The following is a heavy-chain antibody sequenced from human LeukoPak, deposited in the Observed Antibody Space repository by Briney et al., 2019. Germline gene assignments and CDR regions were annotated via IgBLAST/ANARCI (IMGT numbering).Heavy chain of an antibody. CDR2: IIPILGIA. V-gene: IGHV1-69*04. CDR3: ARDRAAASTPRPYYYGMDV. CDR1: GGTFSSYA. D-gene: IGHD6-13*01. J-gene: IGHJ6*02. Sequence: SVKVSCKASGGTFSSYAISWVRQAPGQGLEWMGRIIPILGIANYAQKFQGRVTITADKSTSTAYMELSSLRSEDTAVYYCARDRAAASTPRPYYYGMDVWSQGTTVTVSS.